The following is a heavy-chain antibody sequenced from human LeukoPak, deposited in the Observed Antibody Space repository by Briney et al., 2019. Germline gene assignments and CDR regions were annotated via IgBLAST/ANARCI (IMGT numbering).Heavy chain of an antibody. Sequence: KTSETLSLTCTVSGGSISSYYWSWIRQPAGKGLEWVGRISSSGSTKFNPSLNSRVTMSVDTSKNQFSLKLSSMTAADTAVYYCVRGRGEATTPFWFDPWGQGTLVTVSS. CDR2: ISSSGST. CDR1: GGSISSYY. J-gene: IGHJ5*02. V-gene: IGHV4-4*07. CDR3: VRGRGEATTPFWFDP. D-gene: IGHD5-12*01.